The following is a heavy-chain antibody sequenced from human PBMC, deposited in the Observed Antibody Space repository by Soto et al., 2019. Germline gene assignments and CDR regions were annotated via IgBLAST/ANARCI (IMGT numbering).Heavy chain of an antibody. V-gene: IGHV4-39*01. CDR1: GGSISSSSSF. Sequence: QLQLQESGPGLVKPSETLSLTCTVSGGSISSSSSFWGWIRQPPGKGLEWIATIYYSGSTYSNPSLTSRITISVDTSKNQFSLRLTSVTAADTAVYYCARQAGGGRHYYGMDVWGQGTTVTVS. D-gene: IGHD2-15*01. CDR3: ARQAGGGRHYYGMDV. CDR2: IYYSGST. J-gene: IGHJ6*02.